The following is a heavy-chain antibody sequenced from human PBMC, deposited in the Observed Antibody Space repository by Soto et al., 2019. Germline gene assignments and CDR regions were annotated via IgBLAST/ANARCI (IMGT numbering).Heavy chain of an antibody. V-gene: IGHV3-48*03. J-gene: IGHJ5*02. CDR2: ISPTGDTI. D-gene: IGHD4-17*01. Sequence: HPRGSLLLFCASSVFTFRIYEMNWLRQAPGKGLEWISYISPTGDTIYYADSVKGRFTISRDNAKNSLYLQMNSLRGEGTSVYYCARDDYGAYANWLDPWGQGTLVTVSS. CDR1: VFTFRIYE. CDR3: ARDDYGAYANWLDP.